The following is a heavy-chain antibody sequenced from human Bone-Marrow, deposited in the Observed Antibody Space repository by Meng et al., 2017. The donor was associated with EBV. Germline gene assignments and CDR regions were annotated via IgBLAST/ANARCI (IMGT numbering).Heavy chain of an antibody. CDR3: ARGRGYSSPNFDY. CDR2: INHSGST. V-gene: IGHV4-34*01. J-gene: IGHJ4*02. CDR1: GGSFSGYY. D-gene: IGHD6-13*01. Sequence: QVQLQQWGGGLFKPSETLSLTCAVYGGSFSGYYWSWIRQPPGKGLEWIGEINHSGSTNYNPSLKSRVTISVDTSKNQFSLKLSSVTAADTAVYYCARGRGYSSPNFDYWGQGTLVTVSS.